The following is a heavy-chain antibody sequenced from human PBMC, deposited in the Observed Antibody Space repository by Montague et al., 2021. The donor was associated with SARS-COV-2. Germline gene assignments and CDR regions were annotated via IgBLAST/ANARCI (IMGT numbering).Heavy chain of an antibody. V-gene: IGHV4-59*01. CDR2: IYYSGST. Sequence: SETLSLTCTVSGGSITSYYWTWIRQPPGKGLEWVGRIYYSGSTNYNPSLKSRVIISVDTSKNQFSLKLSSVTAADTAVYYCARTGLGAYDILTGYTVNAFDMWGQGTMVTVSS. CDR1: GGSITSYY. D-gene: IGHD3-9*01. CDR3: ARTGLGAYDILTGYTVNAFDM. J-gene: IGHJ3*02.